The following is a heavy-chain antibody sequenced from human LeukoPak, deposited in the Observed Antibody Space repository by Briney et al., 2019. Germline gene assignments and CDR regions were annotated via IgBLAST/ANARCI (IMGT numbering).Heavy chain of an antibody. J-gene: IGHJ4*02. CDR3: ARGLRFWSGYYSY. D-gene: IGHD3-3*01. V-gene: IGHV4-34*01. CDR2: NNHSGST. CDR1: GGSFSGYY. Sequence: PSETLSLTCAVYGGSFSGYYWSWIRQPPGKGLEWIGENNHSGSTNYNPSLKSRVTISVDTSKNQFSLKLSSVTAADTAVYYCARGLRFWSGYYSYWGQGTLVTVSS.